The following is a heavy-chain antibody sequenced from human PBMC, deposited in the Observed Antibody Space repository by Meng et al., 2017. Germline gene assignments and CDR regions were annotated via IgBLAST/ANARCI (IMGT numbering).Heavy chain of an antibody. CDR3: AKDRRGRAVADY. CDR2: ISYDGSNK. V-gene: IGHV3-30*01. D-gene: IGHD6-19*01. J-gene: IGHJ4*02. Sequence: GQLVESGGGVVPPGRSLRLSCAASGVTFSSDAMHWVRQAPGKGLEWVAVISYDGSNKYYADSVKGRFTISRDNSKNTLYLQMNSLRAEDTAVYYCAKDRRGRAVADYWGQGTLVTVSS. CDR1: GVTFSSDA.